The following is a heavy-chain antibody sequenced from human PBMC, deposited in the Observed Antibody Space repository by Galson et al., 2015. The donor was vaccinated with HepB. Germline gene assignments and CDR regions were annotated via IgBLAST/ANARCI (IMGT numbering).Heavy chain of an antibody. J-gene: IGHJ4*02. D-gene: IGHD3-9*01. CDR1: GYTFTNYG. CDR2: ISTYNGDT. Sequence: SVKVSCKASGYTFTNYGISWVRQAPGQGLEWLGWISTYNGDTNYAPKLQGRLTMSTDTSTSTAYMELRSLRSDDTAVYYCARDRKSWLRGDNWGQGTLVTVSS. V-gene: IGHV1-18*01. CDR3: ARDRKSWLRGDN.